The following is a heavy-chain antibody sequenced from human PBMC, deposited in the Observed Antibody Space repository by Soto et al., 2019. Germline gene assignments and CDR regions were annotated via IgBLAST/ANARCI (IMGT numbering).Heavy chain of an antibody. Sequence: ASVKVSCKASGYTFTSYDINWVRQATGQGLEWMGWMNPNSGNTDYAQKFQGRVTITADKSTSTAYMELSSLRSEDTAVYYCAMEYCSSTSCYRDYWGQGTLVTVSS. CDR2: MNPNSGNT. CDR1: GYTFTSYD. J-gene: IGHJ4*02. V-gene: IGHV1-8*01. CDR3: AMEYCSSTSCYRDY. D-gene: IGHD2-2*02.